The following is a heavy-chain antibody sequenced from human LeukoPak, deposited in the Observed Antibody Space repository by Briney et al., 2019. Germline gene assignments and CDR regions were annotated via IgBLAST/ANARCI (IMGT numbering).Heavy chain of an antibody. J-gene: IGHJ4*02. V-gene: IGHV3-9*01. D-gene: IGHD4-17*01. Sequence: PGGSLRLSCAASGFTFHDYAMHWVRHAPGKGLEWVSGISWNSGIIGYADSVKGRFTTSRDNAKNSLYLQMNSLRADDTALYYCARGWDGDYAGYFDYWGQGTLVTVSS. CDR2: ISWNSGII. CDR3: ARGWDGDYAGYFDY. CDR1: GFTFHDYA.